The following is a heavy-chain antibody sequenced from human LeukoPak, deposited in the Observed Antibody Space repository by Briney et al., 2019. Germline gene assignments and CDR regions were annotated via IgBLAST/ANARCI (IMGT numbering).Heavy chain of an antibody. Sequence: GESLKISCKGSGYSFTSYWIGWVRQMPGKGLEWMGIIYPGDSDTRYSPSFQGQVTISADKSISTAYLQWSSLKASDTAMYYCGRHAYPYRIENYFEHWGQGTLVTVSS. CDR1: GYSFTSYW. CDR3: GRHAYPYRIENYFEH. CDR2: IYPGDSDT. J-gene: IGHJ4*02. D-gene: IGHD3-16*01. V-gene: IGHV5-51*01.